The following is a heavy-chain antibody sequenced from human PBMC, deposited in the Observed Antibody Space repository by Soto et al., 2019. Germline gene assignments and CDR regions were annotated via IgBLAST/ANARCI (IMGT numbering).Heavy chain of an antibody. J-gene: IGHJ3*02. CDR1: GGSISSYY. CDR3: ARSDWGNAFDI. V-gene: IGHV4-59*01. CDR2: IYYSGIT. D-gene: IGHD3-16*01. Sequence: PSESLSLTCTVSGGSISSYYWSWIRQPPGKGLEWIGYIYYSGITNYNPSLKSRVTISVDTSKNQFSLKLSSVTAADTAVYYCARSDWGNAFDIWGQGTMVTVSS.